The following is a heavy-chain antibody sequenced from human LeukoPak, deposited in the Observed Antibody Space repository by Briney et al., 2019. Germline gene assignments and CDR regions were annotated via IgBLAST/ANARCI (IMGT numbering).Heavy chain of an antibody. CDR1: GDSVSSNSAA. V-gene: IGHV6-1*01. CDR2: TYYRSKWYN. J-gene: IGHJ4*02. Sequence: SQTLSLTCAISGDSVSSNSAAWNWIRQSPSRGLEWLGRTYYRSKWYNDYAVSVKSRITINPDTSKNQFSLQLNSVTPEDTAVYYCARGGDYYDSSGYYPFDYWGQGTLVTVSS. D-gene: IGHD3-22*01. CDR3: ARGGDYYDSSGYYPFDY.